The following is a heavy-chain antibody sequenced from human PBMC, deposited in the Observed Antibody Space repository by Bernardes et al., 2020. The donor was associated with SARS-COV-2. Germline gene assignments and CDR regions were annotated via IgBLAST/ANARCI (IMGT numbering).Heavy chain of an antibody. J-gene: IGHJ6*02. CDR1: CYTFTGYY. Sequence: ASVKVSCKASCYTFTGYYMHRVRQAPGQGLEWMGWINPSSGGTNYAQKFQGWVTMTRDTSISTAYMELSRLRSDDTAVYYCATRFLGGYYYGMDVWGQGTTVTVSS. D-gene: IGHD3-3*01. CDR2: INPSSGGT. V-gene: IGHV1-2*04. CDR3: ATRFLGGYYYGMDV.